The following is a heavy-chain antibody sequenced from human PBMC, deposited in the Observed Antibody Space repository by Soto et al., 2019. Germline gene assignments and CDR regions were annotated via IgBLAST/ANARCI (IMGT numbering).Heavy chain of an antibody. CDR1: GFTFSGYG. Sequence: QVQLVESGGGVVPSGRSLRLSCVASGFTFSGYGMHWVRQAPGKGLEWLAVMSYDGSNKYYGDSVKGRFTISRDNSKNTLYLQMNILRAEDTAVYYCAKDLGSTVRGGSEFDYWGKGTLVIVSS. V-gene: IGHV3-30*18. CDR3: AKDLGSTVRGGSEFDY. J-gene: IGHJ4*02. CDR2: MSYDGSNK. D-gene: IGHD2-15*01.